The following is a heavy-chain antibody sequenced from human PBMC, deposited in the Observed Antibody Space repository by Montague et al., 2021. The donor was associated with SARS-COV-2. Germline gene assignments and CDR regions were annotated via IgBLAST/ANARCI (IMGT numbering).Heavy chain of an antibody. V-gene: IGHV1-24*01. D-gene: IGHD6-13*01. J-gene: IGHJ4*02. Sequence: SVKVSCKVSGYTLAELSMHWVRQAPGKGLEWMGGFDPEDGETIYAQKFQGRVTMTEDTSTDTAYMELSSLRSEDTAVYHCATYPAVYCSSLYHFDYWGQGTLVTVSS. CDR3: ATYPAVYCSSLYHFDY. CDR2: FDPEDGET. CDR1: GYTLAELS.